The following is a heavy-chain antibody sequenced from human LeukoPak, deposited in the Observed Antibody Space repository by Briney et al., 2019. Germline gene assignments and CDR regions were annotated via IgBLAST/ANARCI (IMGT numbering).Heavy chain of an antibody. CDR1: GCSFTSYG. CDR2: ISAYNGNT. J-gene: IGHJ5*02. V-gene: IGHV1-18*01. D-gene: IGHD1-7*01. CDR3: ARDTTGTTLGWFDP. Sequence: GAAVKVSCKASGCSFTSYGISWVRQAPGQGLEGMGWISAYNGNTNYAQKLQGRVTMTTDTSTSTAYMELRSLRSDDTAVYYCARDTTGTTLGWFDPWGQGTLVTVSS.